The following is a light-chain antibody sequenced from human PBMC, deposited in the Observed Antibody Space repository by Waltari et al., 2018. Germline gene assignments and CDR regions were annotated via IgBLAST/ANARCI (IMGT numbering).Light chain of an antibody. J-gene: IGLJ3*02. CDR1: ALPKQH. CDR3: QSADSSGTYWV. V-gene: IGLV3-25*03. CDR2: KDH. Sequence: YELTQPPSVSVSPGQTAKITCSGEALPKQHAHWYKRTPGQAPVVVMSKDHERPSGIPERFSGSTSGTIVTLTITGVQAEDEADYYCQSADSSGTYWVFGGGTKLTVL.